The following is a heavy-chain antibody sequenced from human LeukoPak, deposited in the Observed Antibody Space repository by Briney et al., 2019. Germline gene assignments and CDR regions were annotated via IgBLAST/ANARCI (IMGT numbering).Heavy chain of an antibody. J-gene: IGHJ4*02. Sequence: ASVKVSCKASGYTFTGYYMHWVRQAPGQGLEWMGWINPNSGGTNYAQKFQGRVTMTRDMSTSTVYMELSSLRSEDTAVYYCARDLGYSSGWAFDYWGQGTLVTVSS. CDR3: ARDLGYSSGWAFDY. V-gene: IGHV1-2*02. D-gene: IGHD6-19*01. CDR1: GYTFTGYY. CDR2: INPNSGGT.